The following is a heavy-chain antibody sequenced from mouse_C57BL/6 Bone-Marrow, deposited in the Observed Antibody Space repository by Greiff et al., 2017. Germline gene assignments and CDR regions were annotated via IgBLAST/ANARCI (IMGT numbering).Heavy chain of an antibody. Sequence: EVQGVESGGGLVKPGGSLKLSCAASGFTFSDYGIHWVRQAPEKGLEWVAYISSGSSTIYYADTVKGRFTISRDNAKNTLFLQMTSLRSEDTAMYYCARGTTAYWGQGTLVTVSA. CDR3: ARGTTAY. J-gene: IGHJ3*01. V-gene: IGHV5-17*01. CDR1: GFTFSDYG. CDR2: ISSGSSTI. D-gene: IGHD1-1*01.